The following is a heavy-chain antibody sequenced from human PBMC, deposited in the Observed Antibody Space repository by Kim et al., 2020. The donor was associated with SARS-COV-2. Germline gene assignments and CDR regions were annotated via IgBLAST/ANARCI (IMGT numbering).Heavy chain of an antibody. D-gene: IGHD5-12*01. CDR1: GYTFTSYY. Sequence: ASVKVSCKASGYTFTSYYMHWVRQAPGQGLEWMGIINPSGGSTSYAQKFQGRVTMTRDTSTSTVYMELSSLRSEDTAVYYCARDLSGRGDIVATDPMGMDVWGQGTTVTVSS. CDR3: ARDLSGRGDIVATDPMGMDV. CDR2: INPSGGST. V-gene: IGHV1-46*01. J-gene: IGHJ6*02.